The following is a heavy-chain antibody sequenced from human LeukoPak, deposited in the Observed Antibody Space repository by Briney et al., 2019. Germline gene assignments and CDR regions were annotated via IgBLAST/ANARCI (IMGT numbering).Heavy chain of an antibody. V-gene: IGHV3-53*01. CDR3: TRGQFDDAFDI. J-gene: IGHJ3*02. D-gene: IGHD3-16*01. Sequence: SGGSLRLSCAASGFTVSGDYMTWVRQAPGKGLEWVSLIYSDGGTYYADSVKGRFTISRDNSKNTLYLQMNSLRAEDTAVYYCTRGQFDDAFDIWGQGTIVTVSS. CDR2: IYSDGGT. CDR1: GFTVSGDY.